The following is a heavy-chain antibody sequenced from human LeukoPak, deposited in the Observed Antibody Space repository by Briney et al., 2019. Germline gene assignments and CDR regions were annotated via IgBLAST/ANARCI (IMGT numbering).Heavy chain of an antibody. Sequence: GGSLRLSCAASGFTFSDYYMSWIRQAPGKGLEWLSCISSSGRTIYYADSVKGRFTISTANATNSLYLQMSRLRVEDTAVYYCARWRGGMGLLNPPYFDYWGLGTLVTVPS. CDR3: ARWRGGMGLLNPPYFDY. D-gene: IGHD3-3*01. CDR1: GFTFSDYY. J-gene: IGHJ4*02. CDR2: ISSSGRTI. V-gene: IGHV3-11*04.